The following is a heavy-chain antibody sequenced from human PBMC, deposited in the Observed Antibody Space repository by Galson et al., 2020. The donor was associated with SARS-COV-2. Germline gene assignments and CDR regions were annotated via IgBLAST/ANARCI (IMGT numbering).Heavy chain of an antibody. CDR2: IYSGGST. Sequence: GESLKISCAASGFTVSSNYMSWVRQAPGKGLEWVSVIYSGGSTYYADSVKGRFTISRDNSKNTLYLQMNSLRAEDTAVYYCARELYSGSYYYYGMDVWGQGTTVTVSS. D-gene: IGHD1-26*01. CDR1: GFTVSSNY. CDR3: ARELYSGSYYYYGMDV. V-gene: IGHV3-66*01. J-gene: IGHJ6*02.